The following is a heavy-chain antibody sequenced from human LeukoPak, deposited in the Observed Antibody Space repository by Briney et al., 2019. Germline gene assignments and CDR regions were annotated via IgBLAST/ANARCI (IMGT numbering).Heavy chain of an antibody. V-gene: IGHV3-23*01. D-gene: IGHD6-19*01. CDR2: ISGSGGST. CDR3: AKSSHPTRSIAVASDY. J-gene: IGHJ4*02. CDR1: GFTFSSYA. Sequence: GGSLRLSCAASGFTFSSYAMSWVRQAPGKGLEWVSAISGSGGSTYYAGSVKGRFTISRDNSKNTLYLQMNSLRAEDTAVYYCAKSSHPTRSIAVASDYWGQGTLVTVSS.